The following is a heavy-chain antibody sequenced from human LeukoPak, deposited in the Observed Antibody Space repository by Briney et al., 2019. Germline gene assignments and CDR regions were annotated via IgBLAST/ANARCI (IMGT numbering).Heavy chain of an antibody. CDR1: GFTFIDYD. D-gene: IGHD6-19*01. J-gene: IGHJ4*02. V-gene: IGHV3-13*01. CDR2: IGIRGDT. CDR3: ARGGIQVSGIDEFDY. Sequence: GGSLRLSCAASGFTFIDYDVHWVRQVIGKGLEWVSAIGIRGDTHYSGSVKGRFTISRENAESSLYLQMNSLRAEDTAVYYCARGGIQVSGIDEFDYWGQGTLVSVSS.